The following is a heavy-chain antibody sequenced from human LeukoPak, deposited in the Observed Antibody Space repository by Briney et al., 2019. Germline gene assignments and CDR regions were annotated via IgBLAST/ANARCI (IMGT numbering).Heavy chain of an antibody. Sequence: GGSLRLSCAASGFTFSSYSMNWVRQAPGKGLEWVSYISSSSSTIYYADSVKGRFTISRDNAKNSLYLQMNSLRAEDTAVYYCARDRGYGGPPGGLMDYWGQGTLVTVSS. CDR3: ARDRGYGGPPGGLMDY. J-gene: IGHJ4*02. CDR1: GFTFSSYS. V-gene: IGHV3-48*04. D-gene: IGHD4-23*01. CDR2: ISSSSSTI.